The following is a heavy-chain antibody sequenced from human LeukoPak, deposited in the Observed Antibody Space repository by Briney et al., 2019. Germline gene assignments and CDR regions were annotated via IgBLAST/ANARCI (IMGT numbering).Heavy chain of an antibody. D-gene: IGHD1-26*01. J-gene: IGHJ4*02. CDR2: IKQDGAEK. CDR1: GFRFGDYW. V-gene: IGHV3-7*01. Sequence: GGSLRLSCAASGFRFGDYWMTWARHVPGKGLEWVANIKQDGAEKHYAESVEGRFIISRDNAKNSLYLEMDSLKGEDTAVYYCARVGAWDLQRVFDYWGQGTLVTVSS. CDR3: ARVGAWDLQRVFDY.